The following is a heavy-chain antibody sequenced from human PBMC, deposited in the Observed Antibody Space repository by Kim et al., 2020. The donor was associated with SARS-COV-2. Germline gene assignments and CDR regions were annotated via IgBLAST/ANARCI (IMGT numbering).Heavy chain of an antibody. CDR3: AKNYGSGNWFDP. V-gene: IGHV1-69*01. J-gene: IGHJ5*02. D-gene: IGHD3-10*01. Sequence: NYEQKFQGRVTITADESTSTAYMELSSLRSEDTAVYYCAKNYGSGNWFDPWGQGTLVTVSS.